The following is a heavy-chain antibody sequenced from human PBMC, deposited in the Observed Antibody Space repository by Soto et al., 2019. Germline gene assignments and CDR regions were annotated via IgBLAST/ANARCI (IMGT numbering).Heavy chain of an antibody. Sequence: GGSLRLSCAASGFTFSTYAMSWVRQAPGKGLEWVSAISGSGGSTYYADSVKGRFSSTYYADSVKGRFTISRDNSKNTLYLQMNSLRAEDTAVYYCAKNPGYYYDSTGYHFDYWGQGTRVTVSS. V-gene: IGHV3-23*01. D-gene: IGHD3-22*01. CDR3: AKNPGYYYDSTGYHFDY. CDR2: ISGSGGST. J-gene: IGHJ4*02. CDR1: GFTFSTYA.